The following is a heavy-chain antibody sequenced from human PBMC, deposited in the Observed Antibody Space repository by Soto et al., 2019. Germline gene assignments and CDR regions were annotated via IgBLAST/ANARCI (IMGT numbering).Heavy chain of an antibody. D-gene: IGHD3-10*01. CDR3: ARHLYGSGERFDP. CDR2: IYYSGSI. J-gene: IGHJ5*02. CDR1: GGSISSYY. Sequence: SSETLSLTRTVSGGSISSYYRGWIRPPPGKGLEWIGYIYYSGSINYNPSLKSRVTISVDTSKNQFSLKLSSVTAADTAVYYCARHLYGSGERFDPWGQGTLVTVPQ. V-gene: IGHV4-59*08.